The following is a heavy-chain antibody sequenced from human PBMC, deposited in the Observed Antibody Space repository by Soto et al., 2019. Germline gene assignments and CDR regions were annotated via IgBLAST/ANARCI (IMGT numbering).Heavy chain of an antibody. CDR3: ARDGYDGSGSPYPAY. D-gene: IGHD3-10*01. CDR1: GGSMSEYS. Sequence: ASETLSLTCSVSGGSMSEYSWSWIRQSPERVLEWIGYVYYLGSTDYNPSLKSRVTISVDTSKRQFSLGLSSVTAADAAIYYCARDGYDGSGSPYPAYWGPGTQVTVSS. J-gene: IGHJ4*02. CDR2: VYYLGST. V-gene: IGHV4-59*01.